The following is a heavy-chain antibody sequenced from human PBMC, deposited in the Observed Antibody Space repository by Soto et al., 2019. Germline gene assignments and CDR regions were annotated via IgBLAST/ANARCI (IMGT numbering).Heavy chain of an antibody. Sequence: SETLSLTCTVSGGSIRSSSSYWGWVRQPPGKGLEWVGSIYYLGNTYYNPSLGSRATISVDTSKNQFSLKLRSVTAADTAVFYCAGLYPYESSRYLLTFWGQGTLVPVSS. V-gene: IGHV4-39*01. J-gene: IGHJ4*02. CDR1: GGSIRSSSSY. CDR3: AGLYPYESSRYLLTF. D-gene: IGHD3-16*02. CDR2: IYYLGNT.